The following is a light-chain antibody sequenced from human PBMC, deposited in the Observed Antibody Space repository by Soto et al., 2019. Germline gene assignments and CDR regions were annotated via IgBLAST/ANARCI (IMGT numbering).Light chain of an antibody. CDR3: SSFTSGSTSV. Sequence: QSALTQPASVSGSAGQSITISCSGTMRDVGAYNLVSWYQQHPGTAPKLIIYEVRNRPSGISSRFSGSRSGNTASLTISGLQSEDEGDYYCSSFTSGSTSVFGTGTKLTVL. V-gene: IGLV2-14*01. CDR1: MRDVGAYNL. CDR2: EVR. J-gene: IGLJ1*01.